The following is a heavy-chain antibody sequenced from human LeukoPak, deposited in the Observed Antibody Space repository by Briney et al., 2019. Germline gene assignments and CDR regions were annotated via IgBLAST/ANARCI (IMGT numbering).Heavy chain of an antibody. CDR3: AREDYDFWSGPYDY. CDR1: GFTFSSYS. CDR2: ISSSSSTI. Sequence: PGGSLRLSCAASGFTFSSYSMNWVRQAPGKGLEWVSYISSSSSTIYYADSVKGQFTISRDNAKNSLYLQMNSLRAEDTAVYYRAREDYDFWSGPYDYWGQGTLVTVSS. D-gene: IGHD3-3*01. V-gene: IGHV3-48*01. J-gene: IGHJ4*02.